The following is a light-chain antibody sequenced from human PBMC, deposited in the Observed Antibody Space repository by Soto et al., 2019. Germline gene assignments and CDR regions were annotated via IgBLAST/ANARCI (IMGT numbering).Light chain of an antibody. CDR1: QSVSGN. CDR2: GAS. Sequence: EIVMTQSPATLSVSPGERATLSCRASQSVSGNLAWYQQKPGQAPRLLIYGASTRATGIPARFSGSGSGTEFTLTISSLQSEDFAVYYCQQYNNWPWITFGQGTRLEIK. CDR3: QQYNNWPWIT. J-gene: IGKJ5*01. V-gene: IGKV3-15*01.